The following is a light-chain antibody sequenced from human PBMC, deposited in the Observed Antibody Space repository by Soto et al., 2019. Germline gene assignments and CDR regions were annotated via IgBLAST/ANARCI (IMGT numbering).Light chain of an antibody. J-gene: IGKJ4*01. V-gene: IGKV3-11*01. CDR2: DAA. CDR3: QLRSSWPPRLT. CDR1: QSVSVF. Sequence: EIVLTQSPAALSLSTGDRATLSCRASQSVSVFLAWYQQKPGQAPRLLIYDAANRATGIPARFSGSGSGTDFTLTISSLEPEDFAVYYCQLRSSWPPRLTFGGGTKVDIK.